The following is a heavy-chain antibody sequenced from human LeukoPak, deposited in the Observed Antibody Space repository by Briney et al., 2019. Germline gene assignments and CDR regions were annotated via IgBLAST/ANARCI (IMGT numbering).Heavy chain of an antibody. J-gene: IGHJ4*02. CDR3: ARGGANYYDSSGLDFDF. D-gene: IGHD3-22*01. Sequence: SETLSLTCTVSGGSMTNYFWTWIRQPPGKGLEWIGNIYSSGTNKYNPSLKSRLSISIDTSKKQFSLKLSSVTAADTAVYYCARGGANYYDSSGLDFDFWGQGTLVTVSS. V-gene: IGHV4-59*01. CDR1: GGSMTNYF. CDR2: IYSSGTN.